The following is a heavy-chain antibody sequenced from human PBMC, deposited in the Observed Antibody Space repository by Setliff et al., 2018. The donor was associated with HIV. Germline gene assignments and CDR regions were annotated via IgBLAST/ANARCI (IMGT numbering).Heavy chain of an antibody. D-gene: IGHD6-6*01. CDR3: ARDPAPSSSASYFQH. CDR1: GYIFIRYY. CDR2: INPHTGVT. J-gene: IGHJ1*01. Sequence: SVKVFCKTSGYIFIRYYIFWVRQAPGQGLEWMGNINPHTGVTRYAEKFQGRVTMTRDTSTSTIYMELSRLRSDDTAVYYCARDPAPSSSASYFQHWGQGTPVTVSS. V-gene: IGHV1-2*02.